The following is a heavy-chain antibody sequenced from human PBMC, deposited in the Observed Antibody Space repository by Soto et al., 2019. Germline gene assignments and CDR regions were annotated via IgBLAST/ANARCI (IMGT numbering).Heavy chain of an antibody. CDR1: GYTFTSYY. V-gene: IGHV1-46*03. J-gene: IGHJ4*02. Sequence: QVQLVQSGAEVKKTGASVKVACKASGYTFTSYYMHWVRQAPGKGLEWMGIINTSGGSTSYAQKFQARVTMTMDSFTRTVCIELSSLRSEDPAVYYCSRAGVGCYPLGYWGQRTLVTVSS. D-gene: IGHD1-26*01. CDR2: INTSGGST. CDR3: SRAGVGCYPLGY.